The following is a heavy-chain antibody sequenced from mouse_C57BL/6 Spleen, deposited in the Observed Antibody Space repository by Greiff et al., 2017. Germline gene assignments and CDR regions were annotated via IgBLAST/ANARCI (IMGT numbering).Heavy chain of an antibody. CDR3: ARLTGVLYFDY. J-gene: IGHJ2*01. CDR2: INPNNGGT. D-gene: IGHD3-1*01. V-gene: IGHV1-22*01. CDR1: GYTFTDYN. Sequence: EVKLMESGPELVKPGASVKMSCKASGYTFTDYNMHWVKQSHGKSLEWIGYINPNNGGTSYNQKFKGKATLTVNKSSSTAYMELRSLTSEDSAVYYCARLTGVLYFDYWGQGTTLTVSS.